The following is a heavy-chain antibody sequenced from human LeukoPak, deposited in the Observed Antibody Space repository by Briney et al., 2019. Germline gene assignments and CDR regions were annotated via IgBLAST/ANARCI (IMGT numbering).Heavy chain of an antibody. V-gene: IGHV4-39*07. J-gene: IGHJ1*01. Sequence: PSETLSLTCTVSGGSISSSSYYWGWIRQPPGKGLEWIGSIYYSGSTYYNPSLKSRVTISVDTSKNQFSLKLNSVTAADTAVYYCARSMRNYYGSGSYEYFQHWGQGTLVTVSS. CDR2: IYYSGST. CDR1: GGSISSSSYY. CDR3: ARSMRNYYGSGSYEYFQH. D-gene: IGHD3-10*01.